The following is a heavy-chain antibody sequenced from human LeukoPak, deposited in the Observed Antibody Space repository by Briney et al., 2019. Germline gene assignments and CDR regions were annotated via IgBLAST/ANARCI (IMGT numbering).Heavy chain of an antibody. V-gene: IGHV1-2*02. D-gene: IGHD6-13*01. Sequence: VASVKVSCKASGYTFIGYYMHWVRQAPGQGLEWMGWINPNSGGTNYAQKFQGRVTMTRDTSISTAYMELSRLRSDDTAVYYCAGGYSSSWTLDYWGQGTLVTVSS. CDR3: AGGYSSSWTLDY. CDR1: GYTFIGYY. J-gene: IGHJ4*02. CDR2: INPNSGGT.